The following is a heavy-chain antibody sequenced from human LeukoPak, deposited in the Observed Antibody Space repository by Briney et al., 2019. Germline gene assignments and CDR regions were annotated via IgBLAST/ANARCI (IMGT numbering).Heavy chain of an antibody. CDR1: RYSFTSYW. Sequence: RGESLKISCKGSRYSFTSYWISWVRQMPGKGLEWMGIIYPDDSDTRYSPSFQGQVTITADKSISTAYLQWNSLKASDTAMYFCARRIAGSGPDYWGQGTLVTVSS. D-gene: IGHD6-13*01. J-gene: IGHJ4*02. CDR3: ARRIAGSGPDY. V-gene: IGHV5-51*01. CDR2: IYPDDSDT.